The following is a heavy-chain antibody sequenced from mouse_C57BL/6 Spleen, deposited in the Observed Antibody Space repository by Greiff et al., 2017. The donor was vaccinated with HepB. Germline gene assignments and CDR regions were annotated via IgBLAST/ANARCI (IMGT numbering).Heavy chain of an antibody. D-gene: IGHD6-1*01. CDR1: GFTFSSYA. J-gene: IGHJ3*01. V-gene: IGHV5-4*01. Sequence: EVQGVESGGGLVKPGGSLKLSCAASGFTFSSYAMSWVRQTPEKRLEWVATISDGGSYTYYPDNVKGRFTISRDNAKNNLYLQMSHLKSEDTAMYYCAREASLAWFAYWGQGTLVTVSA. CDR3: AREASLAWFAY. CDR2: ISDGGSYT.